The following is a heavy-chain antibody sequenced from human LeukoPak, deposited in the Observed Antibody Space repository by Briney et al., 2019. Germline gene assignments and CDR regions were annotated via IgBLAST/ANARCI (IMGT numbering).Heavy chain of an antibody. D-gene: IGHD2-2*02. CDR1: GFTFSSYA. Sequence: GGSLRLSCAASGFTFSSYAMSSVRQAPGERLECVSAIIGSGGSTYYADSVKGRFTISRDNSKNTLYLQMHSLRAEDTAVYYCAKDRPKWIVVVPAAIHWFDPWGQGTLVTVSS. V-gene: IGHV3-23*01. J-gene: IGHJ5*02. CDR2: IIGSGGST. CDR3: AKDRPKWIVVVPAAIHWFDP.